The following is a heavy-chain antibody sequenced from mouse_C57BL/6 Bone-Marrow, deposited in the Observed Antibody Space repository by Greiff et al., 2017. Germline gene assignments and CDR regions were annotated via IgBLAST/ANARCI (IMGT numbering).Heavy chain of an antibody. CDR3: ARSEITTVVRFDY. CDR2: INPNNGGT. D-gene: IGHD1-1*01. J-gene: IGHJ2*01. V-gene: IGHV1-26*01. CDR1: GYTFTDYY. Sequence: VQLQQSGPELVKPGASVKISCKASGYTFTDYYMNWVKQSHGKSLEWIGDINPNNGGTSYNQKFKGKATLTVDKSSSTAYMELRSLTSEDSAVYYCARSEITTVVRFDYWGQGTTLTVSS.